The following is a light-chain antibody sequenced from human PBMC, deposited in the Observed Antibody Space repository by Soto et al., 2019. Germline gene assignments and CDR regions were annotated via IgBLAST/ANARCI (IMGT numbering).Light chain of an antibody. CDR2: DAS. CDR3: QQRSNWPPWIT. V-gene: IGKV3-11*01. Sequence: EIVLTQSPATLSLSPGERATLSCRASQSVSSYLAWYQQKPGQAPRLLIYDASNRATGIPARFSGSGSGTDSTLTISSLESEDFAVYYGQQRSNWPPWITFGQEKRLEIK. CDR1: QSVSSY. J-gene: IGKJ5*01.